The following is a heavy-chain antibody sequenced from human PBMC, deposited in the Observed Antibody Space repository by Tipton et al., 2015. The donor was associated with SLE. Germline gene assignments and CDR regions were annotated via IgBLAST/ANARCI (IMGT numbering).Heavy chain of an antibody. V-gene: IGHV4-59*01. J-gene: IGHJ6*03. Sequence: TLSLTCTVSGGSISSYYWSWIRQPPGKGLEWIGYIYYSGSTNYNPSLKSRVTISVDTSKNQFSLKLSSVTAADTAVYYCARGYQQPLRPYYYYYMDVWGKGTTVTVSS. D-gene: IGHD6-13*01. CDR2: IYYSGST. CDR1: GGSISSYY. CDR3: ARGYQQPLRPYYYYYMDV.